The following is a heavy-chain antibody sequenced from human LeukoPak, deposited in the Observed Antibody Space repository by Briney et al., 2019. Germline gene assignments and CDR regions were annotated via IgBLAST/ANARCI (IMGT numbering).Heavy chain of an antibody. CDR3: ARQPIEYSSSSNFDY. CDR1: GGSISSSSYY. CDR2: IYYSGST. D-gene: IGHD6-6*01. J-gene: IGHJ4*02. V-gene: IGHV4-39*01. Sequence: SETLSLTCIVSGGSISSSSYYWGWIRQPPGKGLEWIGSIYYSGSTYYNPSLKSRVTISVDTSKNQFSLKLSSVTAADTAVYYCARQPIEYSSSSNFDYWGQGTLVTVSS.